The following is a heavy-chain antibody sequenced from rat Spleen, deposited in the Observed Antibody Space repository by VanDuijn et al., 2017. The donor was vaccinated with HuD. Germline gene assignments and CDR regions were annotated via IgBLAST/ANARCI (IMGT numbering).Heavy chain of an antibody. CDR3: TTGVY. CDR2: ITNSGDST. CDR1: GFTFSTYD. J-gene: IGHJ2*01. Sequence: EVQLVESGGGFVQPGRSMELSCVVSGFTFSTYDMAWVRQAPTKGLEWVASITNSGDSTYYRDSVKGRFTISRHNAKTTLYLQMDSLRSEDTATYYCTTGVYWGQGVMVTVSS. V-gene: IGHV5-27*01.